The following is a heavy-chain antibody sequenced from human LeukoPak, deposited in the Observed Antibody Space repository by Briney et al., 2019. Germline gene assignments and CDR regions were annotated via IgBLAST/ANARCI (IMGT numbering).Heavy chain of an antibody. CDR2: INHSGST. J-gene: IGHJ4*02. Sequence: SETLSLTCAVYGGSFSGDYWSWIRQPPGKGLEWIGEINHSGSTNYNPSLKSRVTISVDTSKNQFSLKLSSVTAADTAVYYCARSRQYYYDSSGYGYWGQGTLVTVSS. D-gene: IGHD3-22*01. CDR1: GGSFSGDY. V-gene: IGHV4-34*01. CDR3: ARSRQYYYDSSGYGY.